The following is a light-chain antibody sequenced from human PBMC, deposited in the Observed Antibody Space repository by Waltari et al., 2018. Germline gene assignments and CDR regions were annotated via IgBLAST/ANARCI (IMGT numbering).Light chain of an antibody. CDR3: QQYYSTPPTWT. J-gene: IGKJ1*01. CDR2: WAS. CDR1: QSVLYSSNNKNY. V-gene: IGKV4-1*01. Sequence: DIVMTQSPDSLAVTLGERATINCKSSQSVLYSSNNKNYLAWYQQKPGQPPKLPIYWASTRGSGVPCRFSGSGAGTDFTLTISSLQAEDVAVYFCQQYYSTPPTWTFGQGTKVEIK.